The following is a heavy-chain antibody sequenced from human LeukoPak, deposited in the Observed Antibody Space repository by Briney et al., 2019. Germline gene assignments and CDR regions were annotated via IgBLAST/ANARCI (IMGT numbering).Heavy chain of an antibody. CDR3: ARVGYCSSTSCSQDFDY. Sequence: SETLSLTCTVSGGSISSSSYYWGWIRQPPGKGLEWIGEINHSGSTNYNPSLKSRVTISVDTSKNQFSLKLSSVTAADTAVYYCARVGYCSSTSCSQDFDYWGQGTLVTVSS. CDR2: INHSGST. D-gene: IGHD2-2*01. CDR1: GGSISSSSYY. V-gene: IGHV4-39*07. J-gene: IGHJ4*02.